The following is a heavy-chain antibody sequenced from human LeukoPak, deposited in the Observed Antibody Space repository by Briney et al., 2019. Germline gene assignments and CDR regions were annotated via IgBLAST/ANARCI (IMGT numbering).Heavy chain of an antibody. CDR2: ISSSSSYI. V-gene: IGHV3-21*01. Sequence: GGSLRLSCTASGFTFGDYAMNWVRQAPGKGLEWVSSISSSSSYIYYADSVKGRFTISRDNAKNSLYLQMNSLRAEDTAVYYCARDPITMVRGSFDYWGQGTLVTVSS. D-gene: IGHD3-10*01. J-gene: IGHJ4*02. CDR1: GFTFGDYA. CDR3: ARDPITMVRGSFDY.